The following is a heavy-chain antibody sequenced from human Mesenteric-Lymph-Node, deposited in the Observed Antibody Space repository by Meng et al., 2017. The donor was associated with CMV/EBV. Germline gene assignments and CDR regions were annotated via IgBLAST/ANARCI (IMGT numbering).Heavy chain of an antibody. CDR1: GFTFSSYN. J-gene: IGHJ6*02. V-gene: IGHV3-21*06. CDR3: ARERYDFWSVIPHYGMDV. CDR2: ISGSSSYR. D-gene: IGHD3-3*01. Sequence: GESLKISCGASGFTFSSYNINWVRQAPGKGLEWVSSISGSSSYRYYADSVKGRFTISSDNAKNSVYLQMNSLRAEDTAVYYCARERYDFWSVIPHYGMDVWGQGTTVTVSS.